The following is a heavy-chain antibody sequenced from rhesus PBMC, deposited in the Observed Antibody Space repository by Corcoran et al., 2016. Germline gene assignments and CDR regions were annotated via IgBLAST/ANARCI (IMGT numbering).Heavy chain of an antibody. CDR1: GYSISGSY. CDR2: ISYSGSN. V-gene: IGHV4-122*02. D-gene: IGHD3-34*01. CDR3: ARKVDWGDYYDY. Sequence: QVQLQESGPGLVKPSETLSLTCAVSGYSISGSYWSWIRPAPGTGLEWIGYISYSGSNSYNPSHKSRVTISRDTSKNQFSLKLSSVTAADTAVYYCARKVDWGDYYDYWGQGVLVTVSA. J-gene: IGHJ4*01.